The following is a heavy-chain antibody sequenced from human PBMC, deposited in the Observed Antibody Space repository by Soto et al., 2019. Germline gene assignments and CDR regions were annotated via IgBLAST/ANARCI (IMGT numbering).Heavy chain of an antibody. CDR2: VYSSGST. Sequence: PSETLSLTCTVSGDSIMCYNWNWLRQQTGKALEWIGYVYSSGSTNYNPSLKSRVTISVDTSRNQFSLKVNSVTAADTAMYYCARRAVVAVTGSLDNWLDPWGQGILVTVSS. D-gene: IGHD2-21*01. J-gene: IGHJ5*02. CDR1: GDSIMCYN. V-gene: IGHV4-59*01. CDR3: ARRAVVAVTGSLDNWLDP.